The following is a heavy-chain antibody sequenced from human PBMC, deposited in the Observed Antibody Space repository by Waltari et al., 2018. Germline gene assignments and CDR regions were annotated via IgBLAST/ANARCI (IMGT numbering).Heavy chain of an antibody. CDR2: VGTEDGET. Sequence: QVQLVQSGAEVKKPGASVKVSCKVSGYTLTELSMHWVRQAPGKGLEWLGCVGTEDGETSYAQKWQCRVTMTEDTYTDTAYMELSSLRSEDTAVYYCATDTRPTTVTNNWFDPWGQGTLVTVSS. CDR1: GYTLTELS. V-gene: IGHV1-24*01. D-gene: IGHD4-17*01. J-gene: IGHJ5*02. CDR3: ATDTRPTTVTNNWFDP.